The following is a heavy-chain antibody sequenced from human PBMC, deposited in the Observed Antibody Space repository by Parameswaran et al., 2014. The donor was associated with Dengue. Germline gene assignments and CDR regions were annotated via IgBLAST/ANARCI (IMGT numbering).Heavy chain of an antibody. V-gene: IGHV1-46*01. J-gene: IGHJ4*02. CDR2: INPSGGST. D-gene: IGHD3-16*01. CDR3: AREAVGEPLC. Sequence: WVRQAPGQGLEWMGIINPSGGSTSYAQKFQGRVTMTRDTSTSTVYMELSSLRSEDTAVYYCAREAVGEPLCWGQGTLVTVSS.